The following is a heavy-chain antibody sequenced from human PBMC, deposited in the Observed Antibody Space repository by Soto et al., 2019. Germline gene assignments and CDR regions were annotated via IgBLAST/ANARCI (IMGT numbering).Heavy chain of an antibody. CDR2: IYYSGST. D-gene: IGHD6-13*01. CDR3: ARRGSSWGGKGFDY. CDR1: GGSISSYY. J-gene: IGHJ4*02. V-gene: IGHV4-59*08. Sequence: SETLSLTCTVSGGSISSYYWSWIRQPPGKGLEWIGYIYYSGSTNYNPSLKSRVTISVDTSKNQFSLKLSSVTAADTAVYYCARRGSSWGGKGFDYWGPGTLVTVSS.